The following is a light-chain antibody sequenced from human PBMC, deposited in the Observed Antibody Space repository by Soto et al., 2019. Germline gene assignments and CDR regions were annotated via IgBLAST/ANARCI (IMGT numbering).Light chain of an antibody. CDR1: QSIGSW. Sequence: DIQMTQSPSTLSASVGDRVSISCRASQSIGSWLAWHQQKPGKAPKLLIFDASSLESGVPLRFSGSGSGTEFTLTTSSLQPDDFATYYCQQYNSYSPTFGQGAKVEIK. J-gene: IGKJ1*01. V-gene: IGKV1-5*01. CDR3: QQYNSYSPT. CDR2: DAS.